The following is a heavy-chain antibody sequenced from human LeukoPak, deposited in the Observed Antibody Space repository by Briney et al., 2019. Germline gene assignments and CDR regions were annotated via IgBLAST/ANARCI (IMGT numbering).Heavy chain of an antibody. CDR2: ILFDGSNK. CDR1: GFTLSIAG. D-gene: IGHD6-6*01. V-gene: IGHV3-30*02. J-gene: IGHJ4*02. Sequence: GGALRLSSAASGFTLSIAGTHTVRQAPGKGLGWGAFILFDGSNKYYADSVKGRFTISRDNSQNTLYLQMNSLRAEDTAVYYCVKDKSSSSSAGLKYYFDYWGQGTLVTVSS. CDR3: VKDKSSSSSAGLKYYFDY.